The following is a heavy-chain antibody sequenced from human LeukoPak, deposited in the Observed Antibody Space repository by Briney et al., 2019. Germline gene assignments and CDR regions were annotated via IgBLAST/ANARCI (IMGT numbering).Heavy chain of an antibody. CDR2: IKQDGSEK. Sequence: QSGGSLRLSCAASGFTFSSYWRSWVRQAPGKGLEWVAKIKQDGSEKYYVDSVKGRFTISRDNAKNSLYLQMNSLRAEDTAVYYCARDRSAIMITFGGVIMHWGPGTLVTVSS. CDR1: GFTFSSYW. D-gene: IGHD3-16*02. V-gene: IGHV3-7*01. J-gene: IGHJ4*02. CDR3: ARDRSAIMITFGGVIMH.